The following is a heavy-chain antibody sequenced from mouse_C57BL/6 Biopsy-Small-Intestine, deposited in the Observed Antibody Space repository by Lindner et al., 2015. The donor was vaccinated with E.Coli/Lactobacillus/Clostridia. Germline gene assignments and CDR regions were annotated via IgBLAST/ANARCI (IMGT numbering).Heavy chain of an antibody. CDR2: IYPGSGNI. Sequence: VQLQESGAELVKPGASVKLSCKASGYTFTEYNIHWVKQRSGQGLEWIGWIYPGSGNIKYNEKFKDKATLTADKSSSTVYMELSRLTSEDSAVYFCARHEEGIYYGNFYFGSWGQGTTLTVSS. D-gene: IGHD2-1*01. CDR3: ARHEEGIYYGNFYFGS. CDR1: GYTFTEYN. V-gene: IGHV1-62-2*01. J-gene: IGHJ2*01.